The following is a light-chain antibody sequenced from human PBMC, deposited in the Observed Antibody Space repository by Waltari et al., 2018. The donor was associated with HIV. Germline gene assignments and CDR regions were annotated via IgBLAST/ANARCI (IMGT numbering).Light chain of an antibody. Sequence: EIVVTQSPLSLPVTPGEPASISCRSSQSLLYSNGYNYLAWYLQRPGLSPQLLIYMGSNRASGVTDRFSSSGSGTDFTLKISRVEAEDVGVYYCMQALHSPMLTFGGGTKVEIK. CDR2: MGS. J-gene: IGKJ4*01. V-gene: IGKV2-28*01. CDR1: QSLLYSNGYNY. CDR3: MQALHSPMLT.